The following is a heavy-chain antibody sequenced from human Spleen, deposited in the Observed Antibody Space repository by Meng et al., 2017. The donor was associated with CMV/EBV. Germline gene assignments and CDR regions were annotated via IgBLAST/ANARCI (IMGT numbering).Heavy chain of an antibody. CDR1: YY. V-gene: IGHV4-59*01. CDR2: IYYSGST. J-gene: IGHJ6*02. D-gene: IGHD2-2*01. CDR3: ARDPVVVVPAASSNYYYYYGMDV. Sequence: YYWSWIRQPPGKGLEWIGYIYYSGSTNYNPSLKSRVTIPVDTSKNQFSLKLSSVTAADTAVYYCARDPVVVVPAASSNYYYYYGMDVWGQGTTVTVSS.